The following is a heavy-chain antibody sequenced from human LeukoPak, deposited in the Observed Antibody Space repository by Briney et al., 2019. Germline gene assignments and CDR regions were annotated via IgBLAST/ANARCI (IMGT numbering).Heavy chain of an antibody. CDR1: GSPFTSYY. D-gene: IGHD2-2*01. V-gene: IGHV1-46*01. Sequence: GASVKVSCKASGSPFTSYYMHWVRQAPGQGLEWRGIINPRGGSTSYAQKFQGRVTMTRDTSTSTVYMEISSLRSEGTAVYYCARDTQNRCSRTSGAVREPTPQMNYGGQGSLVSASS. CDR3: ARDTQNRCSRTSGAVREPTPQMNY. J-gene: IGHJ4*02. CDR2: INPRGGST.